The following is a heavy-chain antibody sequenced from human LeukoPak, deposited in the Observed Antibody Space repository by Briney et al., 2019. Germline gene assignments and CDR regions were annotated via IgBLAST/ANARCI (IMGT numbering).Heavy chain of an antibody. Sequence: GASVKVSCKASGGTFSSSDISWVRQAPGQGLEWMGGINPIFGTANYAQKFQGRVTITTDESTTTAYMELSSLRSEDTAVYYCASPIIAAAGTGYFQHWGQGTLVTVSS. CDR2: INPIFGTA. CDR3: ASPIIAAAGTGYFQH. V-gene: IGHV1-69*05. D-gene: IGHD6-13*01. J-gene: IGHJ1*01. CDR1: GGTFSSSD.